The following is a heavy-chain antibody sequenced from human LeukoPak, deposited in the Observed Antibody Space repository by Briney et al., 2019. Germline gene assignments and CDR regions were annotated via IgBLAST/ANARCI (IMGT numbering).Heavy chain of an antibody. D-gene: IGHD2-8*02. CDR1: GGSISSGGYY. CDR2: IYYSGST. J-gene: IGHJ3*02. CDR3: AREKKLDRTGGAFDI. Sequence: SQTLSLTCTVSGGSISSGGYYWGWIRQHPGKGLEWIGYIYYSGSTYYNPSLKSRVTISVDTSKNQFSLKLSSVTAADTAVYYCAREKKLDRTGGAFDIWGQGTMVTVSS. V-gene: IGHV4-31*03.